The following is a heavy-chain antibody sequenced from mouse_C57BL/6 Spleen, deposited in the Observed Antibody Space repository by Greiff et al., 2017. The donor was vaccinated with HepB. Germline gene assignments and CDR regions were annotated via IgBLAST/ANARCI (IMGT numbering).Heavy chain of an antibody. J-gene: IGHJ1*03. CDR3: AREKRDDYDYDGYFDV. CDR2: INPSNGGT. Sequence: QVQLQQPGTELVKPGASVKLSCKASGYTFTSYWMHWVKQRPGQGLEWIGNINPSNGGTNYNEKFKSKATLTIDKSSSTAYMQLSNLTSEDSAVYYCAREKRDDYDYDGYFDVWGTGTTVTVSS. D-gene: IGHD2-4*01. V-gene: IGHV1-53*01. CDR1: GYTFTSYW.